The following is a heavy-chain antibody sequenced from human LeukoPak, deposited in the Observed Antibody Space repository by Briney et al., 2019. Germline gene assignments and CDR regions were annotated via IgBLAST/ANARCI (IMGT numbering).Heavy chain of an antibody. J-gene: IGHJ5*02. Sequence: SETLSLTCTVSTYSISSGYYWGWIRQFPGKGLEWIGSISHRGNTYYSPSLKSRVTVSVDTSKNHFSLKVTSVTAADTAVYYCAREVTTDWANWFDPWGQGTLVTVSS. CDR1: TYSISSGYY. V-gene: IGHV4-38-2*02. D-gene: IGHD4-17*01. CDR2: ISHRGNT. CDR3: AREVTTDWANWFDP.